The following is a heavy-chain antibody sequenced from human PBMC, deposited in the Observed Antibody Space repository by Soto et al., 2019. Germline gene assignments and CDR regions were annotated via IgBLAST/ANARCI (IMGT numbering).Heavy chain of an antibody. CDR1: GFTFDDYA. J-gene: IGHJ4*02. CDR2: ISWNSGSI. Sequence: EVQLVESGGGLVQPGRSLRLSCAASGFTFDDYAMHWVRQAPGKGLEWVSGISWNSGSIGYADSVKGRVTISRDNAKNSLYLQMNSLSAEDTALYYCAKDIRWELLGGEGARGPFDYCGQGTLVTVSS. CDR3: AKDIRWELLGGEGARGPFDY. V-gene: IGHV3-9*01. D-gene: IGHD1-26*01.